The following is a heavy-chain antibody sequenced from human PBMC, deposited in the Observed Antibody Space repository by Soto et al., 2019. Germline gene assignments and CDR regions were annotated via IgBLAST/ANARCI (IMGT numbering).Heavy chain of an antibody. J-gene: IGHJ4*02. CDR1: GFTFRSYV. CDR2: TSYDGSNN. Sequence: QVQLVESGGGVVQPGTSLRLSCVGSGFTFRSYVIHWVRQAPGKGLEWVALTSYDGSNNFYGDSVKGRFTISRDNSRNTGELQMDSLRLEDKALYYCSRWGTTGGLDVWGQGTLVSVSS. CDR3: SRWGTTGGLDV. V-gene: IGHV3-33*05. D-gene: IGHD3-16*01.